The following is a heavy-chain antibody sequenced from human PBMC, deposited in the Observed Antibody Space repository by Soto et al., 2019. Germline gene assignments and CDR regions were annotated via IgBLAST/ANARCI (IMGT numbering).Heavy chain of an antibody. CDR2: IYPGNSDT. J-gene: IGHJ6*02. CDR3: ARGLSPRPSSYFYYGMDV. CDR1: GYSFLSRW. D-gene: IGHD6-6*01. Sequence: PGESLKISCKGSGYSFLSRWIAWVRQKPGKGLEWMGIIYPGNSDTRYNPSFQGQVTISADRSISTAYLQWSSLQASDSAMYYCARGLSPRPSSYFYYGMDVWGQGTAVTVSS. V-gene: IGHV5-51*01.